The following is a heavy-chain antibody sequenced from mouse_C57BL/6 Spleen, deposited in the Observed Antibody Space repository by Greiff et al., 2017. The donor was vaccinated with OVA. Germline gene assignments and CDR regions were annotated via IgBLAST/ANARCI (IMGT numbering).Heavy chain of an antibody. CDR1: GYTFTSYG. CDR3: ARTEGIYYYFDY. CDR2: IYPRSGNT. Sequence: QVQLQQSGAELVRPGASVKLSCKASGYTFTSYGISWVKQRTGQGLEWIGEIYPRSGNTYYNEKFKGKATLTADKSSSTAYMELRSLTSEDSAVYFCARTEGIYYYFDYWGQGTTLTVSS. V-gene: IGHV1-81*01. J-gene: IGHJ2*01. D-gene: IGHD1-1*01.